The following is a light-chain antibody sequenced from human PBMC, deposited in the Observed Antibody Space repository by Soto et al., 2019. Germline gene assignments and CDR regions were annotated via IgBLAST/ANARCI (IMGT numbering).Light chain of an antibody. CDR3: QQYDNSPPLT. CDR2: GAS. Sequence: EIVLTQSPGTLSLSPGERAILSCRASQGVSSSYLAWHQHKPGQAPRLLIYGASTSATGIPDRCSGSGSGTDVTLTISRREPEDFAVYYCQQYDNSPPLTFGPGTKVDMK. J-gene: IGKJ3*01. V-gene: IGKV3-20*01. CDR1: QGVSSSY.